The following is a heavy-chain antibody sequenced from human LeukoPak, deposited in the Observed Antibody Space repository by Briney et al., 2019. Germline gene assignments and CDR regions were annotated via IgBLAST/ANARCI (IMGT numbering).Heavy chain of an antibody. Sequence: GGSLRLSCTASGFTFNNYLMSWVRQAPGKGLEWVANINEDGSEKYYVDSVEGRFTISRDNAKNSLYLQMNSLGSEDTAVYYCARDYPPGDYWGQGTLVTVSS. J-gene: IGHJ4*02. CDR2: INEDGSEK. CDR3: ARDYPPGDY. CDR1: GFTFNNYL. V-gene: IGHV3-7*01. D-gene: IGHD3-16*02.